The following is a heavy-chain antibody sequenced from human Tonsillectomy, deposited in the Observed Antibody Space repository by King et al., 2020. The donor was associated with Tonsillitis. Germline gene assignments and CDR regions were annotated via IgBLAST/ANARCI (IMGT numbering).Heavy chain of an antibody. V-gene: IGHV3-30*18. CDR2: ISYDGSNK. CDR3: AKEGHSDAFDI. CDR1: GFTFSRYG. J-gene: IGHJ3*02. Sequence: VQLVESGGGVVQPGRSLILCCAASGFTFSRYGMHWVRQAPGKGLEWGAGISYDGSNKYYSDSVKGRFNISRDNSKNTLYLQMNSLRAEDTAVYYCAKEGHSDAFDIWGQGTMVTVSS.